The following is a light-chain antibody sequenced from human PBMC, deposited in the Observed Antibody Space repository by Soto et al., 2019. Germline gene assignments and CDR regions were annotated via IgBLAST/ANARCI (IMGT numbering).Light chain of an antibody. CDR3: QQRSNWLWT. J-gene: IGKJ1*01. V-gene: IGKV3-11*01. Sequence: ELVMTQSPATLSVSPGERATLSCRASQSVSSNLAWYQQKPGQAPRLLIYDASNRATGIPARFSGSGSGTDFTLTISSLEPEDFAVYYCQQRSNWLWTFGQGTKVDIK. CDR2: DAS. CDR1: QSVSSN.